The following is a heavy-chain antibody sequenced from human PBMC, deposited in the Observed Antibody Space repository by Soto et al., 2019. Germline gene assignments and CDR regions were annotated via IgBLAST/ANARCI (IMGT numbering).Heavy chain of an antibody. CDR3: ARDSRYFDWLGAFDI. CDR1: GGSISSSNW. J-gene: IGHJ3*02. CDR2: IYHSGST. Sequence: SEPLSLTYAVSGGSISSSNWWSWVRQPPGKGLEWIGEIYHSGSTNYNPSRKSRVTVSVDKSKTPFSQKLSSVTAADTAVYYCARDSRYFDWLGAFDIWGQGTMV. D-gene: IGHD3-9*01. V-gene: IGHV4-4*02.